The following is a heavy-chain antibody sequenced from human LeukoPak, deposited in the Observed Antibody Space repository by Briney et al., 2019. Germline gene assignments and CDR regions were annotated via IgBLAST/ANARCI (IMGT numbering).Heavy chain of an antibody. J-gene: IGHJ4*02. CDR3: ARGRSKNYSLTWGSNY. D-gene: IGHD2-15*01. CDR2: ISAYNGKT. V-gene: IGHV1-18*01. CDR1: GYTFTTYE. Sequence: GASVKVSCTASGYTFTTYEISWVRQAPGQGLEWLGWISAYNGKTNYAQNFQGRVTMTTDTSTSTAYMELRSLRSDDTAVYYCARGRSKNYSLTWGSNYWGQGTLVTVSS.